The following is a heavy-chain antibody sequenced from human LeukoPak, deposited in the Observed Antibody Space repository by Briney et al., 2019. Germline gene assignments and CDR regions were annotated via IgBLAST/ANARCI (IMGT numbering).Heavy chain of an antibody. CDR3: ATIISHYFTSGSYHKADAPFFAD. CDR2: IYPDDSDT. Sequence: ESLKISCKGSGNRFTRSWIGWVRQMPGKGLEWMGSIYPDDSDTNYSPSFQGQVAMSVDKSISTAYLQWSSLKASDTAMYFCATIISHYFTSGSYHKADAPFFADWGQGTLVTVSS. CDR1: GNRFTRSW. D-gene: IGHD3-10*01. J-gene: IGHJ4*02. V-gene: IGHV5-51*01.